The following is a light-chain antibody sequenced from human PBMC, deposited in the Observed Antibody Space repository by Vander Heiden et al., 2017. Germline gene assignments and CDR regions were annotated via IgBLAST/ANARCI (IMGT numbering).Light chain of an antibody. V-gene: IGKV3-20*01. J-gene: IGKJ1*01. Sequence: EIVLTQSPGTLSLSPGERATLSCRASQSIINNYLAWYQQKPGQAPWLLIYGASSRATGIPDRFSGSGSGTDFTLTISGLEPEDFAVYYCQQDSSSPWTFGQGTKVEIK. CDR1: QSIINNY. CDR3: QQDSSSPWT. CDR2: GAS.